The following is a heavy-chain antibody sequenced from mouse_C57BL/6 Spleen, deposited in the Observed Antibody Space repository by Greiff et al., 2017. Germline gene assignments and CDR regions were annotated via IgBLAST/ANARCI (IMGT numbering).Heavy chain of an antibody. V-gene: IGHV3-6*01. CDR1: GYSITSGYY. CDR3: ARDQGYYGSSYWFAY. Sequence: EVKLVESGPGLVKPSQSLSLTCSVTGYSITSGYYWNWIRQFPGNKLEWMGYISYDGSNNYNPSLKNRISITRDTSKNQFFLKLNSVTTEDTATYYCARDQGYYGSSYWFAYWGQGTLVTVSA. D-gene: IGHD1-1*01. CDR2: ISYDGSN. J-gene: IGHJ3*01.